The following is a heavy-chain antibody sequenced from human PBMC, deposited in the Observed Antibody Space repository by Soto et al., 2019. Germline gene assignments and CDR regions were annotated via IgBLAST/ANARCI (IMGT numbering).Heavy chain of an antibody. D-gene: IGHD2-15*01. CDR1: GYTFTSYG. V-gene: IGHV1-18*01. CDR3: ARDALRPYCSGGSCYPFDY. J-gene: IGHJ4*02. CDR2: ISAYNGNT. Sequence: ASVKVSCKASGYTFTSYGISWVRQAPGRGLEWMGWISAYNGNTNYAQKLQGRVTMTTDTSTSTAYMELRSLRSDDTAVYYCARDALRPYCSGGSCYPFDYWGQGTLVTVSS.